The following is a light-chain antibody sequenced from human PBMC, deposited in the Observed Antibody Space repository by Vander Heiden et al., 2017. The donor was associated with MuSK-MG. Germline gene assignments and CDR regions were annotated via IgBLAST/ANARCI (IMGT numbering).Light chain of an antibody. V-gene: IGKV1-6*01. Sequence: AIQMTQSPSSLSASVGDRVTITCRASQGIRNDLGWYQQKPGKAPKLLIYAASSLQSGVPSRFSGSGSGTDFTLTISSLQPEDFATYYCLQDYTSRTFGQGTKVEIK. CDR1: QGIRND. CDR3: LQDYTSRT. CDR2: AAS. J-gene: IGKJ1*01.